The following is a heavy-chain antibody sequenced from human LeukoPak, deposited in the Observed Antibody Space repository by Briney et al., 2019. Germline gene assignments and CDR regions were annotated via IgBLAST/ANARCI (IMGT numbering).Heavy chain of an antibody. CDR1: GFIFSSDS. D-gene: IGHD6-19*01. Sequence: PGGSLRLSCAASGFIFSSDSMNWVRQAPGKGLEWVSSISSSSSYIYYADSVKGRFTISRDNAKNSLYLQMHSLRAEDTAVYYCAIDFGSGWYLWGQGTLVTVSS. CDR2: ISSSSSYI. CDR3: AIDFGSGWYL. V-gene: IGHV3-21*01. J-gene: IGHJ4*02.